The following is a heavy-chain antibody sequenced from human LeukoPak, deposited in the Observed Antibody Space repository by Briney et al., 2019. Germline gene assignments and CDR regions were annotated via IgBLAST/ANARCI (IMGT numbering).Heavy chain of an antibody. J-gene: IGHJ4*02. V-gene: IGHV3-9*01. Sequence: GRSLRLSCAASGFTFDDYAMHWVRQAPGKGLEWVSGISWNSGSIVYADSVKGRFTISRDNAKNSLYLQMNSLRAEDTALYYCAKAKGYSGNGDFDYWGQGTLVTVSS. D-gene: IGHD1-26*01. CDR3: AKAKGYSGNGDFDY. CDR2: ISWNSGSI. CDR1: GFTFDDYA.